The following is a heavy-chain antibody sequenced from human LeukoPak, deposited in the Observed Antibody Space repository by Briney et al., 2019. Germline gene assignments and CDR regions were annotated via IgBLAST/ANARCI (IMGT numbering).Heavy chain of an antibody. CDR3: ARDPVTSWKDY. V-gene: IGHV3-20*04. D-gene: IGHD4-17*01. CDR1: GYSFDDYA. J-gene: IGHJ4*02. CDR2: INWNGRST. Sequence: GGSVRLSCAACGYSFDDYAVSWVRQAPGKGLEWVAGINWNGRSTGYADSVKGRFTTGRDNAKNSLYLQMNSLRAYDTALYYCARDPVTSWKDYWGQGTVVADSS.